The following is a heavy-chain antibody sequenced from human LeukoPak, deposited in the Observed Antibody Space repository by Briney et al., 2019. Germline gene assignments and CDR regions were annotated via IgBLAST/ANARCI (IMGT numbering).Heavy chain of an antibody. CDR2: VSAYNGNT. D-gene: IGHD2-15*01. Sequence: GASVKVSCKASGYTFTSYGISWVRQAPGQGLEWMGWVSAYNGNTNYAQKLQGRVTMTTDTSTSTAYMELRSLRSDDTAVYYCARYRGVVAATSGWFDPWGQGTLVTVSS. V-gene: IGHV1-18*01. J-gene: IGHJ5*02. CDR1: GYTFTSYG. CDR3: ARYRGVVAATSGWFDP.